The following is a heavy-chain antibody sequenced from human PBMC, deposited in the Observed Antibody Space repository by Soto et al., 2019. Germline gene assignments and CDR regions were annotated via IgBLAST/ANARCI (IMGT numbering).Heavy chain of an antibody. Sequence: ASVKVSCKASGYIFANYYIHWVRQAPGQGLEWMGIITRSGSGDGATYAQKFQGRVTMTRDTSTSTVYMGLNSLRSEDTAVYYCARDANSRNWFDPWGQGXLVTVYS. CDR3: ARDANSRNWFDP. J-gene: IGHJ5*02. V-gene: IGHV1-46*01. CDR2: ITRSGSGDGA. CDR1: GYIFANYY. D-gene: IGHD3-22*01.